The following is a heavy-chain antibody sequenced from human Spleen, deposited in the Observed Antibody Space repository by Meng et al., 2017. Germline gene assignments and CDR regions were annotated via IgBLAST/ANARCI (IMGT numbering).Heavy chain of an antibody. CDR1: CVSISRITC. D-gene: IGHD6-19*01. V-gene: IGHV4/OR15-8*02. CDR2: VYHGGDT. CDR3: ASWIYSCGWQ. Sequence: LQESGPGLVKPSGALSLTCSVSCVSISRITCYKWVRQPPGKGLQWIGEVYHGGDTNYNPSLKSRVTIAIDKSKNQFSLKLTSVTAADTAVYYCASWIYSCGWQWGQGALVTVSS. J-gene: IGHJ4*02.